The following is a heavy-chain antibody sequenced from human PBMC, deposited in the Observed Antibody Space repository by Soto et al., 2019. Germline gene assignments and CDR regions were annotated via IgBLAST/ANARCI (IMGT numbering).Heavy chain of an antibody. Sequence: EVQLVESGGGLVQPGRSLRLSCAASAFTFHEDAMHGVRQVPGKGLEWVSGISWVSGNIVYADSVKGRFTISRDNAKNSLYLQMNSLRTEDTAVYFCAKGATTSCFSPFDRWGPGKMVTVSS. J-gene: IGHJ3*02. V-gene: IGHV3-9*01. CDR3: AKGATTSCFSPFDR. D-gene: IGHD2-2*01. CDR2: ISWVSGNI. CDR1: AFTFHEDA.